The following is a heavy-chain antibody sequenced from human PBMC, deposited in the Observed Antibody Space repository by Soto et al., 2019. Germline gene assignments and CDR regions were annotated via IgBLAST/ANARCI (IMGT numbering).Heavy chain of an antibody. CDR3: AHRVLRTVFGLVTTTAIYFDF. Sequence: QITLNESGPTVVRPTETLTLTCRFSGFSLTTSGVGVGWVRQSPGKAPEWLALIYWDDDKRYSESLKSTLTITKDTSKNQVVLTVANSDPTDTATYYCAHRVLRTVFGLVTTTAIYFDFWGQGTPVAVSS. CDR1: GFSLTTSGVG. D-gene: IGHD3-3*01. CDR2: IYWDDDK. V-gene: IGHV2-5*02. J-gene: IGHJ4*02.